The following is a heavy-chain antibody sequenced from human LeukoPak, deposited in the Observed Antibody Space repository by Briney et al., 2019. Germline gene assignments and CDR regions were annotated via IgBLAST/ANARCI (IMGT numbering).Heavy chain of an antibody. CDR3: ARGSLWGYCSGGSCYGSSDYYYYMDV. J-gene: IGHJ6*03. D-gene: IGHD2-15*01. CDR1: GFTFSNYW. V-gene: IGHV3-64*01. CDR2: ISSNGGST. Sequence: GGSLRLPCAASGFTFSNYWMSWVRQAPGKGLEYVSAISSNGGSTYYANSVKGRFTISRDNSKNTLYLQMGRLRAEDMAVYYCARGSLWGYCSGGSCYGSSDYYYYMDVWGKGTTVTVSS.